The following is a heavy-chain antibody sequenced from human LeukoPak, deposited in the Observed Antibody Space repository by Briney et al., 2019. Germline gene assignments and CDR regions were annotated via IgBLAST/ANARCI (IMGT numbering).Heavy chain of an antibody. CDR2: MNPNSGNT. CDR3: ARGRGSSGYLYYYYYYMDV. Sequence: ASVKVSCKASGYTFTSYDINWVRQATGQGLEWMGWMNPNSGNTGYAQKFQGRVTITRNTSISTAYMELSSLRSEDTAVYYCARGRGSSGYLYYYYYYMDVWGKGTTVTVSS. CDR1: GYTFTSYD. D-gene: IGHD3-22*01. V-gene: IGHV1-8*03. J-gene: IGHJ6*03.